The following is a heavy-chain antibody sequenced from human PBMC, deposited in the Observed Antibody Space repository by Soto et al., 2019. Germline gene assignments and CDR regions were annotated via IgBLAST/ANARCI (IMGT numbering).Heavy chain of an antibody. CDR2: INHSGST. Sequence: SETLSLTCAVYGGSFSGYYWSWIRQPPGKGLEWIGEINHSGSTNYNPSLKSRVTISIDTSKNQFSLKLSSVTAADTAMYYCAPRLTMVRGAYFDYWGQGTLVTVSS. D-gene: IGHD3-10*01. CDR3: APRLTMVRGAYFDY. J-gene: IGHJ4*02. V-gene: IGHV4-34*01. CDR1: GGSFSGYY.